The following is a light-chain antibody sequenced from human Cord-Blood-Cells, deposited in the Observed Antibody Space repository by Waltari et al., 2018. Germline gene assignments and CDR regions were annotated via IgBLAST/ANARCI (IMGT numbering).Light chain of an antibody. CDR1: QGIRND. CDR3: LQDYDYPFT. J-gene: IGKJ3*01. V-gene: IGKV1-6*01. CDR2: AAS. Sequence: AIQMTQSPSSLSASVGDRVTITCRGSQGIRNDLGWYQQKPGKAPKLLIYAASSLQSGVPSRFSGSGSGTDFTLTSSSLQPEDFATYYCLQDYDYPFTFGPGTKVDIK.